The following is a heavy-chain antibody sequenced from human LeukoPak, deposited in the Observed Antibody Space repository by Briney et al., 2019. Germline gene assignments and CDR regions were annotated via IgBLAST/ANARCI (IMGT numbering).Heavy chain of an antibody. CDR2: IWYDGSNK. V-gene: IGHV3-33*06. D-gene: IGHD1-1*01. CDR1: GFIFSSYG. J-gene: IGHJ4*02. Sequence: PGGSLRLSCAASGFIFSSYGMHWVRQAPGKGLEWVAVIWYDGSNKYYADSVKGRFTISRDNSKNTLYLQMNSLRAEDTAVYYCAKPHWPLAYWGQGTLVTVSS. CDR3: AKPHWPLAY.